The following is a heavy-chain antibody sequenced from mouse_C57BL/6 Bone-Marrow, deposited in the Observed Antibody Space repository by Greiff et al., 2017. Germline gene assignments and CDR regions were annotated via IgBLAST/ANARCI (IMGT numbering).Heavy chain of an antibody. Sequence: VQLQQSGAELVRPGASVKLSCTASGFNIKDDYIHWVKQRPEQGLELIGWIDPEIGDTEYASKFQGSATITSDKSSNTSYLQLSRLTSEDTAVYYCSSFDGDYFDFWGQGTPLTVAS. CDR1: GFNIKDDY. CDR2: IDPEIGDT. CDR3: SSFDGDYFDF. V-gene: IGHV14-4*01. J-gene: IGHJ2*01. D-gene: IGHD2-3*01.